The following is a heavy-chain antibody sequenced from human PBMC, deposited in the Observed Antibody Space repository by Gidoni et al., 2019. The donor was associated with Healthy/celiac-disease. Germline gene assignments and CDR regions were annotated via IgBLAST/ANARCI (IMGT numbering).Heavy chain of an antibody. Sequence: EVQLVESGGGLVKPGGSLRLSCAASGFTFSSYRMNWVRPAPGKGLGWVSSISSSSSYIYYADSVKGRFTISRDNAKNSLYLQMNSLRAEDTAVYYCAREDCSGGSCYYYYYGMDVWGQGTTVTVSS. J-gene: IGHJ6*02. D-gene: IGHD2-15*01. V-gene: IGHV3-21*01. CDR2: ISSSSSYI. CDR3: AREDCSGGSCYYYYYGMDV. CDR1: GFTFSSYR.